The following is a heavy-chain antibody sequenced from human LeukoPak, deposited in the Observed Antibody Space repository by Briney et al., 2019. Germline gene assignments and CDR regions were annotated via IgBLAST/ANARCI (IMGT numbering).Heavy chain of an antibody. CDR1: GGSFSGYY. D-gene: IGHD5-12*01. Sequence: SETLSLTCAVYGGSFSGYYWSWIRQPPGKGLEWIGEINHSGSTSYNPSLKSRVTISVDTSKNQFSLKLSSVTAADTAVYYCARHVGIVATGFDYWGQGTLVTVSS. V-gene: IGHV4-34*01. J-gene: IGHJ4*02. CDR2: INHSGST. CDR3: ARHVGIVATGFDY.